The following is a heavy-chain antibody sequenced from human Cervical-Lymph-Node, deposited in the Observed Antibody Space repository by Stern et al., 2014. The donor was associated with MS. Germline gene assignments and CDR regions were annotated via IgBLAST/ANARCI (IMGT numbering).Heavy chain of an antibody. CDR2: INPGDSDT. D-gene: IGHD2-2*01. Sequence: VQLVQSGAEVKKPGESLKISCKGSGYSFTSYWIGWVRQMPGKGLEWMGVINPGDSDTRYSPSFQGQVTISADKSISTAYLQWSSLKASDTAMYYCARRHCSSRRCGWFDPWGQGTLVTVSS. CDR3: ARRHCSSRRCGWFDP. CDR1: GYSFTSYW. V-gene: IGHV5-51*01. J-gene: IGHJ5*02.